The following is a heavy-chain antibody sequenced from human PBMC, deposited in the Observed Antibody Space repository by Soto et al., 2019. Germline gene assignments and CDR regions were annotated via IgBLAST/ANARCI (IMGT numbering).Heavy chain of an antibody. Sequence: QVQLVQSGAEVKKPGASVKVSCKASGYTFTSYDISWVRQATGQGLEWMGWMSPSSRTTGFVQKFQGRVTVTRDTSISTAYMEVTSLTSEDTAVYYCARTIFGVATYYFDYWGQGTLVTVSS. CDR2: MSPSSRTT. CDR1: GYTFTSYD. J-gene: IGHJ4*02. D-gene: IGHD3-3*01. CDR3: ARTIFGVATYYFDY. V-gene: IGHV1-8*01.